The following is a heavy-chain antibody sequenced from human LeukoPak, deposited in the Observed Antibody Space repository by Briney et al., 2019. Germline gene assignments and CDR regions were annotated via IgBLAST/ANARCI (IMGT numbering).Heavy chain of an antibody. CDR1: GGSISSYY. Sequence: SETLSFTCTVAGGSISSYYWSWIRQPAGKGLEWIGRIYTSGSTNYNPSLKSRVTMSVDTSKNQFSLKLSSVTAADTAVYYCARASWKDYYYYYTDVWGKGTTATVSS. CDR3: ARASWKDYYYYYTDV. D-gene: IGHD1-1*01. J-gene: IGHJ6*03. V-gene: IGHV4-4*07. CDR2: IYTSGST.